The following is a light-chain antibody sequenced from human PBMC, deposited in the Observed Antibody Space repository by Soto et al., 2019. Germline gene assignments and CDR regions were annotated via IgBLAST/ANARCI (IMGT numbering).Light chain of an antibody. CDR1: QSVSST. J-gene: IGKJ2*01. CDR2: GAS. Sequence: EKVMTQSPATLSVSPGERATLSCRASQSVSSTLAWYQQKPGQAPRLLIYGASTRATGITARFSGRGSGTEFTLTISSLQSEDFAVYYCQQYNNWPPLTFGQGTKLEIK. CDR3: QQYNNWPPLT. V-gene: IGKV3-15*01.